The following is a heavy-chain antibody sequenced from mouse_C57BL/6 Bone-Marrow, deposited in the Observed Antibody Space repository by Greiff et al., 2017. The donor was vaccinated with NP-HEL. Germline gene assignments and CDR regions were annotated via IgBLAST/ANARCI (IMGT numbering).Heavy chain of an antibody. J-gene: IGHJ2*01. CDR2: IYPGSGNT. CDR3: ARGYYYGDY. V-gene: IGHV1-76*01. CDR1: GYTFTDYY. Sequence: VKLMESGAELVRPGASVKLSCKASGYTFTDYYINWVKQRPGQGLEWIARIYPGSGNTYYNEKFKGKATLTAEKSSSTAYMQLSSLTSEDSAVYFCARGYYYGDYWGQGTTLTVSS. D-gene: IGHD3-1*01.